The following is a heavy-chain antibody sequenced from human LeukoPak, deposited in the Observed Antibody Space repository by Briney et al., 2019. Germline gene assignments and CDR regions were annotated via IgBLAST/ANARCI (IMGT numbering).Heavy chain of an antibody. D-gene: IGHD4-23*01. CDR1: GGSISSSSYY. CDR2: IYYTGST. CDR3: ARLHYGGNYGYYYYYMDV. V-gene: IGHV4-39*01. Sequence: SETLSLTCTVSGGSISSSSYYWGWIRQPPGKGLEWIGSIYYTGSTYYNPSLKSRVTISVDPSKNQFSLKLSSVTAADTAVYYCARLHYGGNYGYYYYYMDVWGKGTTVTISS. J-gene: IGHJ6*03.